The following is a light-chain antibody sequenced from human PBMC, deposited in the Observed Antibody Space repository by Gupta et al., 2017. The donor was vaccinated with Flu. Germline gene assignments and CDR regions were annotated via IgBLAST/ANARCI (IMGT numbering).Light chain of an antibody. CDR3: GTWDNSLGAWV. CDR1: TSNIGNNY. V-gene: IGLV1-51*02. Sequence: KVTISCSGSTSNIGNNYVAWYQQLPGTAPKLVIYENNKRPSGIPDRFSGSKSDTSATLVITGLQTGGEADYYCGTWDNSLGAWVFGGGTKLTVL. CDR2: ENN. J-gene: IGLJ3*02.